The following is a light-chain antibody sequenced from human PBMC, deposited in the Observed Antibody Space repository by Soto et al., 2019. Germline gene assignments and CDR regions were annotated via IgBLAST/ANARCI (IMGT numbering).Light chain of an antibody. V-gene: IGKV3-15*01. CDR3: HQYNTWPWT. Sequence: DTVMTQSPVTLSVSPGDTATLSCRASQRVSSYLAWYQQKPGQPPKVLIYAASIRASGIAGRFSGSGSETEFTLIIRSLQSEDSALYYCHQYNTWPWTFGQGTKVDI. J-gene: IGKJ1*01. CDR1: QRVSSY. CDR2: AAS.